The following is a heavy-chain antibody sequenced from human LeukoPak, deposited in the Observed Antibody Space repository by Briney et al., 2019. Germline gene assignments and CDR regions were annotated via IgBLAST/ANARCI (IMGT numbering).Heavy chain of an antibody. Sequence: GGSLRLSCAASGFTFGSYGMHWVRQAPGKGLEWVAVISYDGSIKYYADSVKGRFTISRDNSKNTLYLQMNSLRAEDTAVYYCAKEADYYDSSGYMAWWGQGTLVTVSS. V-gene: IGHV3-30*18. CDR1: GFTFGSYG. CDR3: AKEADYYDSSGYMAW. D-gene: IGHD3-22*01. J-gene: IGHJ4*02. CDR2: ISYDGSIK.